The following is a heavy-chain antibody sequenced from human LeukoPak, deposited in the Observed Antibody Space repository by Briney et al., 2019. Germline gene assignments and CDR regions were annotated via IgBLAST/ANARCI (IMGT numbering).Heavy chain of an antibody. D-gene: IGHD6-19*01. CDR3: ARAGGIAVAGSFAFDY. CDR2: IYSGGST. J-gene: IGHJ4*02. Sequence: PGGSLRLSCAASGFTVSSNYMSWVRQAPGKGLDWVSVIYSGGSTYYADSVKGRFTISRDNSKNTLYLQMNSLGAEDTAVYYCARAGGIAVAGSFAFDYWGQGTLVTVSS. CDR1: GFTVSSNY. V-gene: IGHV3-53*01.